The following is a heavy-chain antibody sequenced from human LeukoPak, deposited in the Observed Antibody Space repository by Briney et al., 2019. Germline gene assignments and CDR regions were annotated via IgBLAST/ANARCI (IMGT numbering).Heavy chain of an antibody. V-gene: IGHV3-48*03. J-gene: IGHJ4*02. CDR2: ISSSGSTI. CDR3: ARDGSVEMAVDY. CDR1: GFTFSSYE. Sequence: GGSLRLSCAASGFTFSSYEMNWVRQAPGKGLEWVSYISSSGSTIYYADSVKGRFTISRDNPKNSLYLQMNSLRAEDTAVYYCARDGSVEMAVDYWGQGTLVTVSS. D-gene: IGHD5-24*01.